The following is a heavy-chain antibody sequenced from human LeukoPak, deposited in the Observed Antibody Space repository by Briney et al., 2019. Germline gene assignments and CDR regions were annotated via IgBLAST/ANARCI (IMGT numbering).Heavy chain of an antibody. V-gene: IGHV4-4*09. CDR3: ARRRIVVVPAAITSYYYMDV. CDR2: IYTSGST. CDR1: GGSISSYY. D-gene: IGHD2-2*01. J-gene: IGHJ6*03. Sequence: PSETLSLTCTVSGGSISSYYWSWIRQPPGKGLEWIGYIYTSGSTNYNPSLKSRVTISVDTSKNQFSLKLSSVTAADTAVYYCARRRIVVVPAAITSYYYMDVWGKGTTVTVSS.